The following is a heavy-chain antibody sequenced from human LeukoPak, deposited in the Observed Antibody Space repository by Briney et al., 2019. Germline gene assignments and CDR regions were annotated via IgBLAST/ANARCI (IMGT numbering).Heavy chain of an antibody. V-gene: IGHV1-2*02. D-gene: IGHD5-18*01. CDR1: GYTFTGYY. J-gene: IGHJ4*02. CDR2: VNPKSGGT. CDR3: ARTRGYSYGGPMD. Sequence: ASVKVSCKASGYTFTGYYMHWVRQAPGQGLEWMGWVNPKSGGTNYAQKFQGRVTMTRDTSISTAYMELSRLRSDDTAVYYCARTRGYSYGGPMDWGQGTLVTVSS.